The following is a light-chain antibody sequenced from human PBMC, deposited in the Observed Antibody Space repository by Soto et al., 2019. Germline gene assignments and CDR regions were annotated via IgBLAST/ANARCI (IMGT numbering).Light chain of an antibody. CDR2: GNS. CDR1: SSNIGAGYD. Sequence: QSVLTQPPSVSGAPGQRVTISCTGSSSNIGAGYDVHWYQQLPGTAPKLLIYGNSNRPSGVPDRFSGSKSGTSASLAITGLQDEDEADYYCQSYDSSLSGPVVFGGGPKVTV. CDR3: QSYDSSLSGPVV. V-gene: IGLV1-40*01. J-gene: IGLJ2*01.